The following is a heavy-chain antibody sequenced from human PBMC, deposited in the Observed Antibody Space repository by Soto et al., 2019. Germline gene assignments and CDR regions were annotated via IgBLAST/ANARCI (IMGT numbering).Heavy chain of an antibody. CDR3: ARENSYFDY. CDR2: ISAYNANA. V-gene: IGHV1-18*01. CDR1: GYTFRNCG. Sequence: QIQLLQSGAEGKKPGASVKVTCKASGYTFRNCGFSWVRQAPGQGLEWMGWISAYNANANYAQKFQGRLTMTADTSTSTAYMELRSLRSDDTAVYYCARENSYFDYWGQGTLVTVSS. J-gene: IGHJ4*02.